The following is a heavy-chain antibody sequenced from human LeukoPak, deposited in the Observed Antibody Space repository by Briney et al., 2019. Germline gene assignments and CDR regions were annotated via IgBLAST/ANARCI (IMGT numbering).Heavy chain of an antibody. J-gene: IGHJ4*02. CDR1: GYTFTGYY. V-gene: IGHV1-2*02. CDR3: ARNPGIAAADYYFDY. CDR2: INPNSGGT. D-gene: IGHD6-13*01. Sequence: ASVKVSCKASGYTFTGYYMHWVRQAPGQGLEWMGCINPNSGGTNYAQKFQGRVTMTRDTSISTAYMELSRLRSDDTAVYYCARNPGIAAADYYFDYWGQGTLVTVSS.